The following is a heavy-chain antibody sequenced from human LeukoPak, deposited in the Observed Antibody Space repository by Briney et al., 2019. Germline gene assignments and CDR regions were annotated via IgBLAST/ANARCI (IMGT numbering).Heavy chain of an antibody. Sequence: SQTLSLTCAISGDSVSSNSAAWNWIRQSPSRGLEWLGRTYYRSKWYNDYAVSVRSRITINPDTSKNQFSLQLKSVTPEDTAVYYCARGVAVAAMGHFDYWGQGILVTVSS. D-gene: IGHD6-19*01. CDR3: ARGVAVAAMGHFDY. CDR1: GDSVSSNSAA. J-gene: IGHJ4*02. V-gene: IGHV6-1*01. CDR2: TYYRSKWYN.